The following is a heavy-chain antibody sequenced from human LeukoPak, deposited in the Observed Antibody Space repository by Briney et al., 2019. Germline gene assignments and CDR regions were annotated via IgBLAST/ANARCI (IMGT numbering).Heavy chain of an antibody. V-gene: IGHV4-4*07. CDR2: FYTSGSP. CDR1: GGYIGSYF. CDR3: ARIGGITYFGY. D-gene: IGHD3-16*01. Sequence: SETLSLTCSVSGGYIGSYFWSWIRQLAGKELEYIGRFYTSGSPNYNPSLKSRVTMSVDTSKNQFSLRLSSVSPADTAVYYCARIGGITYFGYWGQGILVTVPS. J-gene: IGHJ4*02.